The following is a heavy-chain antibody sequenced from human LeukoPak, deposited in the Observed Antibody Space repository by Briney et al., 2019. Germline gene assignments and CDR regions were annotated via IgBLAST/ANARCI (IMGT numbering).Heavy chain of an antibody. D-gene: IGHD3-16*02. Sequence: TGGSLRLPCAASGFTFSTYSMNWLRQAPGKGLEGVSYISSSSSTIYYADSVKGRFTISRDNAKNSLYLQMNSLRAEDTAVYYCARVGYDYVWGSYRTRYFDYWGQGTLVTVSS. V-gene: IGHV3-48*01. CDR1: GFTFSTYS. CDR3: ARVGYDYVWGSYRTRYFDY. J-gene: IGHJ4*02. CDR2: ISSSSSTI.